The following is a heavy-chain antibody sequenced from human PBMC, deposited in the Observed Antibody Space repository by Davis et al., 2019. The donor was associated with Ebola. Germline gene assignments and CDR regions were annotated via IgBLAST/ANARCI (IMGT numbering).Heavy chain of an antibody. V-gene: IGHV4-39*01. CDR1: GGSISSSSYY. CDR3: ARHAMDIVLMVYGGGWFDP. Sequence: MPSETLSLTCTVSGGSISSSSYYWGWIRQPPGKGLEWIGSIYYSGSTYYNPSLKSRVTISVDTSKNQFSLKLSSETAADTAVYYCARHAMDIVLMVYGGGWFDPWGQGTLVTVSS. J-gene: IGHJ5*02. CDR2: IYYSGST. D-gene: IGHD2-8*01.